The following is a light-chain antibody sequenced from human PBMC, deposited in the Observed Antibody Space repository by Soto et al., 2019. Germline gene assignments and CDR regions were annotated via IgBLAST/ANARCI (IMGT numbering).Light chain of an antibody. CDR2: GTS. V-gene: IGKV3-20*01. CDR1: QSVSSSS. CDR3: QRYGSSHLIT. J-gene: IGKJ5*01. Sequence: ETVLTQSPGTQPLSRGEGATLYGRASQSVSSSSLAWYQQRPRQATRLIIYGTSSRANGIPDRFSGSESGADFTLTIRRLEPEDFSVYFCQRYGSSHLITFGQGTRLDI.